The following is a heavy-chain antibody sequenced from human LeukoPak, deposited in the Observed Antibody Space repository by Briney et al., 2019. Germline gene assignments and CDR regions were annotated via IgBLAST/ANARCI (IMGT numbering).Heavy chain of an antibody. CDR1: GFTFSSYW. V-gene: IGHV3-7*01. J-gene: IGHJ4*02. CDR2: IKQDGSEK. Sequence: GGSLRLSCAASGFTFSSYWMSWVRQAPGKGLEWVANIKQDGSEKYYVDSVKGRFTISRDNAKNSLYPQMNSLRAEDTAVYYCAREPGGVATIPSFDYWGQGTLVTVSS. CDR3: AREPGGVATIPSFDY. D-gene: IGHD5-12*01.